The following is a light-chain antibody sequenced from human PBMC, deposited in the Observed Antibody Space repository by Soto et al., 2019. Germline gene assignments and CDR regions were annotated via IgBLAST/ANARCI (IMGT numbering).Light chain of an antibody. CDR3: AAWDECVGGVV. V-gene: IGLV1-47*02. CDR1: SSNIGRDY. J-gene: IGLJ2*01. CDR2: SHN. Sequence: QSVLTQPPSASGTPGQRVTISCSGGSSNIGRDYVYWYQQLPGAAPKLLMYSHNIRPAGVPDRFSASTSGTSASLAISGLGPGDEGDYHCAAWDECVGGVVFGGGTQLTVL.